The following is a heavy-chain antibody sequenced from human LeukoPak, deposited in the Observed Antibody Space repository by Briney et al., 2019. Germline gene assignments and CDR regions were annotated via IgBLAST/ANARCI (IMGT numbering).Heavy chain of an antibody. D-gene: IGHD1-26*01. CDR2: IKQDGSEK. CDR3: ARGDKWELLVWLCY. CDR1: GFTFSNSW. V-gene: IGHV3-7*01. Sequence: GGSLRLSCAGSGFTFSNSWMGWVRQAPGKGLEWVANIKQDGSEKYYVDSVKGRFTISRDNAKNSLYLQMNSLRAEDTAVYYCARGDKWELLVWLCYWGQGTLVTVSS. J-gene: IGHJ4*02.